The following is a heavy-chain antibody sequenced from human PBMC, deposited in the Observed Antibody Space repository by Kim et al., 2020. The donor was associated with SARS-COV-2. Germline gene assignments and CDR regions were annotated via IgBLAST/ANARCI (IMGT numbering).Heavy chain of an antibody. V-gene: IGHV4-34*01. Sequence: SETLSLTCAVYGGSFSGYYWSWIRQPPGKGLEWIGEINHSGSTNYNPSLKSRVTISVDTSKNQFSLKLSSVTAADTAVYYCARVPRQGTMVRGAKVDYWGQGTLVTVSS. CDR2: INHSGST. CDR3: ARVPRQGTMVRGAKVDY. CDR1: GGSFSGYY. D-gene: IGHD3-10*01. J-gene: IGHJ4*02.